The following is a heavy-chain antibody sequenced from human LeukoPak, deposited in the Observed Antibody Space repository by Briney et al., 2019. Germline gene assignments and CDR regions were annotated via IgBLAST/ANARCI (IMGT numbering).Heavy chain of an antibody. CDR2: IYTSGST. CDR3: AGSITIFGVVIIDNTFDY. CDR1: GGSISSYY. J-gene: IGHJ4*02. D-gene: IGHD3-3*01. V-gene: IGHV4-4*07. Sequence: SETLSLTCTVSGGSISSYYWSWIRQPAGKGLEWIGRIYTSGSTNYNPSLKSRVTMSVDTSKNQFSLKLSSVTAADTAVYYCAGSITIFGVVIIDNTFDYWGQGTLVTVSS.